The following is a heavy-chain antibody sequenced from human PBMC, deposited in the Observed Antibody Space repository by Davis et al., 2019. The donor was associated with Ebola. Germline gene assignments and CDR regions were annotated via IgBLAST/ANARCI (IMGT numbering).Heavy chain of an antibody. J-gene: IGHJ5*02. CDR2: INHSGST. D-gene: IGHD2-2*01. V-gene: IGHV4-34*01. Sequence: SETLSLTCTVSGGSISSYYWSWIRQPPGKGLEWIGEINHSGSTNYNPSLKSRVTISVDTSKNQFSLKLSSVTAADTAVYYCARMSGYQLPTSTPKNWFDPWGQGTLVTVSS. CDR1: GGSISSYY. CDR3: ARMSGYQLPTSTPKNWFDP.